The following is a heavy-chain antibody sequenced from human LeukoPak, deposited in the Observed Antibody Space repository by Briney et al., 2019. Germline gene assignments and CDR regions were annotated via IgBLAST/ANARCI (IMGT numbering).Heavy chain of an antibody. D-gene: IGHD2-2*01. CDR1: GYTFTGYY. Sequence: ASVKVSCKASGYTFTGYYIHWVRQAPGQGLEWMGWIGPNSGGTKYAQNFRGRVTMTRDTSISTAYMELNRLRSDDTAVYYCARGDCSTISCPFDPWGQGTLVTVSS. CDR3: ARGDCSTISCPFDP. J-gene: IGHJ5*02. V-gene: IGHV1-2*02. CDR2: IGPNSGGT.